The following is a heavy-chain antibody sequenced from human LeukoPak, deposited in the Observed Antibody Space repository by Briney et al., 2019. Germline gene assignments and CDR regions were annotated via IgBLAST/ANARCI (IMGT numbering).Heavy chain of an antibody. D-gene: IGHD3-22*01. J-gene: IGHJ4*02. CDR1: GGSISSYY. CDR2: INHSGST. Sequence: SETLSLTCTVSGGSISSYYWSWVRQAPGKGLEWIGEINHSGSTNYNPSLKSRVTISVDTSKNQFSLKLSSVTAADTAVYYCASSRTDYYDSSGYRPFDCWGQGALVTVSS. CDR3: ASSRTDYYDSSGYRPFDC. V-gene: IGHV4-34*01.